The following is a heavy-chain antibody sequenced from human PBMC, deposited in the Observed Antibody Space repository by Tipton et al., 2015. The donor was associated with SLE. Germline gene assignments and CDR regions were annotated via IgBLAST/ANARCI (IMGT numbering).Heavy chain of an antibody. D-gene: IGHD6-13*01. CDR1: GGSFSGYY. V-gene: IGHV4-59*07. J-gene: IGHJ3*01. CDR3: AGSWAGRAFDV. CDR2: TYHSGMT. Sequence: TLSLTCAVYGGSFSGYYWTWIRQSPGKGLEWLGYTYHSGMTNYNPSLKSRVTMSIETSKTQFSLKVASVTTADTAVYFCAGSWAGRAFDVWGQGKLVTVS.